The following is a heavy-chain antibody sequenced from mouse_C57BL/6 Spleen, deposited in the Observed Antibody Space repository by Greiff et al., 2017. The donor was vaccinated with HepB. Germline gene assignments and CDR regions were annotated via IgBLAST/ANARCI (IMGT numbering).Heavy chain of an antibody. CDR1: GYTFTGYW. D-gene: IGHD2-1*01. CDR2: ILPGSGST. Sequence: QVQLKQSGAELMKPGASVKLSCKATGYTFTGYWIEWVKQRPGHGLEWIGEILPGSGSTNYNEKFKGKATFTADTSSNTAYMQLSSLTTEDSAIYYCARGGIYYGNYGTFDYWGQGTTLTVSS. J-gene: IGHJ2*01. V-gene: IGHV1-9*01. CDR3: ARGGIYYGNYGTFDY.